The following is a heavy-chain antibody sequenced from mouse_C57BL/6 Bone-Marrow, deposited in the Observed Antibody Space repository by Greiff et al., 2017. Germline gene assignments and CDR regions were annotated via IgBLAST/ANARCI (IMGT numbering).Heavy chain of an antibody. CDR3: ARADGYYAMDY. CDR2: IDPSDSYT. V-gene: IGHV1-59*01. Sequence: QVQLQQPGAELVRPGTSVTLSCKASGYTFTSYWVHWVKQRPGQGLEWIGVIDPSDSYTNYNQKFKGKATLTVDTSSSTAYMQRSSLTSEDSAVYYCARADGYYAMDYWGQGTSVTVS. D-gene: IGHD2-3*01. J-gene: IGHJ4*01. CDR1: GYTFTSYW.